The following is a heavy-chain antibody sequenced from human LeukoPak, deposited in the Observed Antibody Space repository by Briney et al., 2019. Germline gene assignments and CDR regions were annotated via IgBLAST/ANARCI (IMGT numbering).Heavy chain of an antibody. V-gene: IGHV4-34*01. J-gene: IGHJ4*02. CDR1: GGSSSDYF. CDR3: ARDYYDSSGY. D-gene: IGHD3-22*01. CDR2: IYHSGST. Sequence: SETLSLTCAVYGGSSSDYFWSWIRQPPGKGLEWIGSIYHSGSTYYNPSLKSRVTISVDTSKNQFSLKLSSVTAADTAVYYCARDYYDSSGYWGQGTLVTVSS.